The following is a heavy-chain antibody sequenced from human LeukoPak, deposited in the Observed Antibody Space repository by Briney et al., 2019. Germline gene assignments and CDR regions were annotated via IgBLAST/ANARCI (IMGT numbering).Heavy chain of an antibody. Sequence: PGGSLRLSCAASGFTFSSYGMSWVRQAPGKGLEWVSAISGSGGFTYHADSVKGRFTISRDISKNTVYLQMNSLRAEDTAVYYCTKTDRTGALGRFRMRSDAFDIWGQGTMVTVSS. CDR1: GFTFSSYG. J-gene: IGHJ3*02. D-gene: IGHD3-3*01. V-gene: IGHV3-23*01. CDR2: ISGSGGFT. CDR3: TKTDRTGALGRFRMRSDAFDI.